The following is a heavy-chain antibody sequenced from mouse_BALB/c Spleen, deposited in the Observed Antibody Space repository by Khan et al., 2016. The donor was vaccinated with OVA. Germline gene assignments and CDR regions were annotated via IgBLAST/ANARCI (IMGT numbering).Heavy chain of an antibody. Sequence: VQLQQSGPELVRPGVSVKISCKGSGYTFTEYAMYWVKQSHAKTLEWIGVISPYSGNTNYNQKFKGKATMTVDKSSSTAYLELARLTSEDSAIYYCARNFFYGTGDYAMDYWGQGTSVTVSS. V-gene: IGHV1S137*01. D-gene: IGHD2-1*01. CDR2: ISPYSGNT. CDR3: ARNFFYGTGDYAMDY. J-gene: IGHJ4*01. CDR1: GYTFTEYA.